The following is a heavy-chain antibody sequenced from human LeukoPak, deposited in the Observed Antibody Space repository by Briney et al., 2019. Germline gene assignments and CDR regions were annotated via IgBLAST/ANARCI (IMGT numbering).Heavy chain of an antibody. CDR3: ASQLEDFWSGYYSPHKDYFDY. CDR1: GFTFSSYS. CDR2: ISSSSSYI. Sequence: GGSLRLSCAASGFTFSSYSMNWVRQAPGKGLEWVSSISSSSSYIYYADSVKGRFTISRDNAKNSLYLQMNSLRAEDTAVYYCASQLEDFWSGYYSPHKDYFDYWGQGTLVTVSS. J-gene: IGHJ4*02. D-gene: IGHD3-3*01. V-gene: IGHV3-21*01.